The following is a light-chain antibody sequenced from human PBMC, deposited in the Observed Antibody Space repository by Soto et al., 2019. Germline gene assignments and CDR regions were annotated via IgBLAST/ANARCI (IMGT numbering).Light chain of an antibody. V-gene: IGLV1-47*01. Sequence: QSVLTQPPSASGTPGQRLTISCSGRRSNIGSHFVYWYQHLPGTAPKLLIFRDGQRPSGVPARFFGSKSGTSASLAITGLRSEDEADYYCAVWDQSLTGWVFGGGTKLTVL. CDR3: AVWDQSLTGWV. J-gene: IGLJ3*02. CDR1: RSNIGSHF. CDR2: RDG.